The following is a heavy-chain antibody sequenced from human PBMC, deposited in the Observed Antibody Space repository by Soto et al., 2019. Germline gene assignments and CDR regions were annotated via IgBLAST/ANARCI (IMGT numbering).Heavy chain of an antibody. CDR1: GGSISSGGYY. CDR3: AIMTDFWSGHRAFDI. CDR2: IYYSGST. D-gene: IGHD3-3*01. J-gene: IGHJ3*02. Sequence: SETLSLTCTVSGGSISSGGYYWSWIRQHPGKGLEWIGYIYYSGSTYYNPSLKSRVTISVDTSKNQFSLKLSSVTAADTAVYYCAIMTDFWSGHRAFDIWGQGTMVTVS. V-gene: IGHV4-31*03.